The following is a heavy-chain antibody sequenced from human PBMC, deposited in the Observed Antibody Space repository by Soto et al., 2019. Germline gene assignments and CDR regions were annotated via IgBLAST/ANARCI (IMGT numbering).Heavy chain of an antibody. CDR1: GFNYGDYG. CDR2: IRSKAYGGTT. V-gene: IGHV3-49*03. J-gene: IGHJ4*02. D-gene: IGHD2-2*01. Sequence: GGSLRLSCTASGFNYGDYGMSCFRQAPGKGLEWLVFIRSKAYGGTTEYAASVKGRFTISRDDSKSIAYLQMNSLKTEDTAVYYCTRGAGYCSSTSCLFDYWGQGT. CDR3: TRGAGYCSSTSCLFDY.